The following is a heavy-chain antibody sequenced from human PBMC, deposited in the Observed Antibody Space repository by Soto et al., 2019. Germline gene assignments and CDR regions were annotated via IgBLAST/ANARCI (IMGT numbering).Heavy chain of an antibody. Sequence: QVQLVESGGGVVQPGRSLRLSCAASEFTFSTYGIHWVRQAPGKGLEWVAVISYDGSNKFYADSVKGRFAISRDNSKNTLYLQMNSLRAEDTAVYYCAKYESYYYYGMDVWGQGTTVTVSS. CDR1: EFTFSTYG. CDR3: AKYESYYYYGMDV. D-gene: IGHD2-8*01. CDR2: ISYDGSNK. J-gene: IGHJ6*02. V-gene: IGHV3-30*18.